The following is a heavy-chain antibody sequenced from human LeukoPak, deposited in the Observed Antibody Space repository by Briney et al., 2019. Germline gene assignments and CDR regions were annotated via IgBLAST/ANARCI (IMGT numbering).Heavy chain of an antibody. J-gene: IGHJ4*02. CDR2: INPNTGNP. D-gene: IGHD3-9*01. CDR3: ARDYFPDY. V-gene: IGHV7-4-1*02. Sequence: ASVKVSCKAAGYTSTSFAVNWVRQAPGQGLEWMGWINPNTGNPTYAQGFTGRFVFSLDTSVSTAYLQISSLKADDTAVYYCARDYFPDYWGQGTLVTVSS. CDR1: GYTSTSFA.